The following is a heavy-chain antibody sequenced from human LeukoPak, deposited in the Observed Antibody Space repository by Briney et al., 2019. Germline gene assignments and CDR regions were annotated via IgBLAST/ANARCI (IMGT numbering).Heavy chain of an antibody. CDR2: IGTAGDT. CDR1: GFTFSSYD. CDR3: ARGSSVAWIQLWGLDY. V-gene: IGHV3-13*01. D-gene: IGHD5-18*01. J-gene: IGHJ4*02. Sequence: PGGSLRLSCAASGFTFSSYDMHWVRQAAGKGLEWVSAIGTAGDTYYPGSVKGRFTISRENAKNSLYLQMNSLRAGDTAVYYCARGSSVAWIQLWGLDYWGQGTLVTVSS.